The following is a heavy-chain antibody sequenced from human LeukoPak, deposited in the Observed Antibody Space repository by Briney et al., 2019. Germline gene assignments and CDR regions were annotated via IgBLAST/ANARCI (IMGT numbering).Heavy chain of an antibody. D-gene: IGHD4-17*01. CDR3: ARDPYGEPFDY. J-gene: IGHJ4*02. Sequence: SETLSLTCTVSGYSISSGYYWGWIRQPPGKGLEWIGSIYHSGSTYYNPSLKSRVTISVDTSKNQFSLKLSSVTAADTAVYYCARDPYGEPFDYWGQGTLVSVSS. V-gene: IGHV4-38-2*02. CDR1: GYSISSGYY. CDR2: IYHSGST.